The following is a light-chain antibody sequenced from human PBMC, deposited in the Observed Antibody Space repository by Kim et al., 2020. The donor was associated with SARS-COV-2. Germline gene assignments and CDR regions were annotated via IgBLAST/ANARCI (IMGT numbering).Light chain of an antibody. CDR1: QDIRND. Sequence: ASVGDGVTITSRASQDIRNDLGWYQQNPGRAPKRLIYGASSLQSGVPSRFSGSGSGTEFTLTISSVQPEDFATYFCLQHNTYPITFGQGTRLEIK. J-gene: IGKJ5*01. CDR2: GAS. CDR3: LQHNTYPIT. V-gene: IGKV1-17*01.